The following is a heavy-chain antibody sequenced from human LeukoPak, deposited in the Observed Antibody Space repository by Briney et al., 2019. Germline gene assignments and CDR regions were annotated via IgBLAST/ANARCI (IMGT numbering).Heavy chain of an antibody. CDR2: INHSGST. Sequence: SQTLSLTCAVYGGSFSGYYWSWVRQPPGKWLEWIGEINHSGSTNYNPSLKSRVTISVDTSKNQFSLKLSSVTAADTAVYYCARVGSGYDYFDYWGQGTLVTVSS. D-gene: IGHD5-12*01. CDR1: GGSFSGYY. J-gene: IGHJ4*02. V-gene: IGHV4-34*01. CDR3: ARVGSGYDYFDY.